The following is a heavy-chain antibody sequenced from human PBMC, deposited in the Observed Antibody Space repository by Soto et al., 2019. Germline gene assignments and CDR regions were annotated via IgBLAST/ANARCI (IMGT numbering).Heavy chain of an antibody. Sequence: GGSLRLSCAASGFTFSNYAVTWVRQAPGKGLEWVSTISGSGGSTYYADSVKGRFTISRDNSKNTLYLQMNSLRAEDTALYYCAKDRLGYNSAFPLGYWGQGTLVTVSS. CDR3: AKDRLGYNSAFPLGY. D-gene: IGHD6-25*01. V-gene: IGHV3-23*01. CDR1: GFTFSNYA. J-gene: IGHJ4*02. CDR2: ISGSGGST.